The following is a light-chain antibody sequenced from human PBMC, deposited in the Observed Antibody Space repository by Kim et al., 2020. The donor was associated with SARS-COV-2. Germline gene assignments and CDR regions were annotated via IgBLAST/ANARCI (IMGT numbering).Light chain of an antibody. CDR3: SSYTNTNNLV. V-gene: IGLV2-8*01. Sequence: GQSVTISCTGTSSDVGGHNYVCWYRQHPGKAPKRLIFEVNKRPFGVPDRFSGSKSGNTASLTVSGLQAEDEADYYCSSYTNTNNLVFGGGTQLTVL. CDR2: EVN. CDR1: SSDVGGHNY. J-gene: IGLJ2*01.